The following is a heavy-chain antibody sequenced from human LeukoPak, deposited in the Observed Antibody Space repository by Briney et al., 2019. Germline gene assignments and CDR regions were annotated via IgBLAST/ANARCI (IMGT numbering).Heavy chain of an antibody. CDR2: INHSGGT. Sequence: SETLSLTCAVYGGSFSGYYWSWIRQPPGKGLEWIGEINHSGGTNYNPSLKSRATISVDTSKNQFSLKLSSVTAADTAVYYCARLVIQTVRCDYWGQGTLVTVSS. CDR1: GGSFSGYY. V-gene: IGHV4-34*01. J-gene: IGHJ4*02. CDR3: ARLVIQTVRCDY. D-gene: IGHD3-9*01.